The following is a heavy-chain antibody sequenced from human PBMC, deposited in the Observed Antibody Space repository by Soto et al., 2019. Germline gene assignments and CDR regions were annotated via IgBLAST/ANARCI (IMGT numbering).Heavy chain of an antibody. V-gene: IGHV3-23*01. CDR3: AKLWSSSSYSAIDY. J-gene: IGHJ4*02. CDR1: GFTFSSYA. Sequence: PGGSLRLSCAASGFTFSSYAMSWVRQAPGKGLEWVSVISGSGGSTYYADSVQGRFTISRDNSKNTLFLQMSSLRVEDTALYYCAKLWSSSSYSAIDYWGQGTQVTVSS. CDR2: ISGSGGST. D-gene: IGHD2-2*02.